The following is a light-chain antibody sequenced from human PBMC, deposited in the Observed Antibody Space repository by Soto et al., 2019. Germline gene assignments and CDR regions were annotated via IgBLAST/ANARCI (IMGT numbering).Light chain of an antibody. Sequence: EIVLTQSPGTLSLSPGERATLSCRASQNVLKDYLAWYQQKPDQAPRLLIYGAYTRATGIPDRFSGSGSGTDFTLTISRLEPEDFAMYYCHLYDTSPPVTFGQGTRLENK. V-gene: IGKV3-20*01. CDR1: QNVLKDY. J-gene: IGKJ5*01. CDR2: GAY. CDR3: HLYDTSPPVT.